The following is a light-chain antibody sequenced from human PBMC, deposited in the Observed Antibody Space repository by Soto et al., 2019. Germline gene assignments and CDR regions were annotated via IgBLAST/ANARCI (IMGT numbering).Light chain of an antibody. V-gene: IGKV3-20*01. CDR1: QSISNNY. CDR3: QQYGRSLPT. J-gene: IGKJ2*01. CDR2: GAS. Sequence: ENVLTQSPAILSLSPGERVTLSCRASQSISNNYLAWYQQKPGQAPRVLIYGASSRATGIPDRFSGSGSGTDFTLTISSLQPEDFALYYCQQYGRSLPTFGRGTKLEIK.